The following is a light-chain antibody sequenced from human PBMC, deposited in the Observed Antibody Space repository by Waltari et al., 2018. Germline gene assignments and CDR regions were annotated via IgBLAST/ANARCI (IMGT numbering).Light chain of an antibody. J-gene: IGLJ3*02. CDR3: SSYTRRSYWV. V-gene: IGLV2-14*01. CDR1: SSAAGFYDF. Sequence: QSALTQPASVSGSPGQSITISCTGTSSAAGFYDFVSVCQQHPGKAPKGMIYKVNNRPSGVSTRLSGSKSANAASLTISGLQAEDEADYYCSSYTRRSYWVFGGGTQLTVL. CDR2: KVN.